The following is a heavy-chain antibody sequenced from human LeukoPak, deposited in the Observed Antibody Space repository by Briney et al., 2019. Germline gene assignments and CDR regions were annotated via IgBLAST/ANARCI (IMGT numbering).Heavy chain of an antibody. CDR2: IYTSGST. V-gene: IGHV4-61*02. CDR3: ARELYSSSWYPYYFDY. CDR1: GGSISSGSYY. J-gene: IGHJ4*02. Sequence: PSETLSLTCTVSGGSISSGSYYWIWIRQPAGKGLEWIGRIYTSGSTNYNPSLKSRVTISVDTPKNQFSLKLSSVTAADTAVYYCARELYSSSWYPYYFDYWGQGTLVTVSS. D-gene: IGHD6-13*01.